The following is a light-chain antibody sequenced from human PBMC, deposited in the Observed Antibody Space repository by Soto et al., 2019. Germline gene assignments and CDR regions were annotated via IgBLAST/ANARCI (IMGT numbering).Light chain of an antibody. CDR2: RNY. J-gene: IGLJ2*01. Sequence: QSVLTQPPSVSGTPGQRVTISCSGSTSNIGSNFVYWYQQLPGTAPKLLIYRNYQRPSGVPDRFSGSKSGTSASLAISGLRSVDEADYFCSAWDDSMRGPLFGGGTKLTVL. CDR3: SAWDDSMRGPL. CDR1: TSNIGSNF. V-gene: IGLV1-47*01.